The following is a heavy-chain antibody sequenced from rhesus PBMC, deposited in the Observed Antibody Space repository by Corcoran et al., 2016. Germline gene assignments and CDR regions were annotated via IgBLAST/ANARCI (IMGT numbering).Heavy chain of an antibody. Sequence: QVQLQESGPGVVKPSETLSLTCAVSGGSISDNYRWSWIRQPPGKGLEWIGFSYGNKTNTNYNPSLQSRVTISKDTSRNQVSLKLSSVTAADTAVYFCARGDVVVLRFWGQGVLVTVSS. D-gene: IGHD2-15*01. CDR2: SYGNKTNT. J-gene: IGHJ4*01. CDR1: GGSISDNYR. V-gene: IGHV4S10*01. CDR3: ARGDVVVLRF.